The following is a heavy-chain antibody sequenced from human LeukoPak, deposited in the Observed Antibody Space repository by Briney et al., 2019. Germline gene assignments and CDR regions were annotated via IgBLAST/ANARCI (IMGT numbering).Heavy chain of an antibody. Sequence: SETLSLTCTVSGGSISSSSYYWGWIRQPPGKGLEWIGSIYYSGSTYYNPSLKSRVTISVDTSKNQFSLKLSSVTAADTAVYYCARRSSARYSSSWYYWGQGTLVTVSS. J-gene: IGHJ4*02. CDR1: GGSISSSSYY. CDR3: ARRSSARYSSSWYY. V-gene: IGHV4-39*01. CDR2: IYYSGST. D-gene: IGHD6-13*01.